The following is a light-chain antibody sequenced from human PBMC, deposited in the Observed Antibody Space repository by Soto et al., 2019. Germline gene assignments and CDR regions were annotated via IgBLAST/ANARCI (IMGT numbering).Light chain of an antibody. CDR1: HTISSW. CDR3: QQYETFSGT. V-gene: IGKV1-5*01. J-gene: IGKJ1*01. Sequence: DIQMTQSPSTLSGSVGDRVTITCRASHTISSWLAWYQQKPGKAPKLLIYDASALPRGVPSRFSGSGSGTKFTLTIASLQPDDFATYYCQQYETFSGTFGPGTKVDIK. CDR2: DAS.